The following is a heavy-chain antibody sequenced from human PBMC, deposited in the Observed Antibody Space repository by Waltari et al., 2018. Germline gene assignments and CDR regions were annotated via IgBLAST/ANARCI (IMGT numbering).Heavy chain of an antibody. V-gene: IGHV1-69*04. D-gene: IGHD5-12*01. CDR1: GGTFIRYA. CDR3: ARERSVATIYFDY. CDR2: IIPILGIA. J-gene: IGHJ4*02. Sequence: QVQLVQSGAEVKKPGSSVKVSCKATGGTFIRYAISWVRQAPGQGLEWMGGIIPILGIANDAQKFQGRVTITAEESTSTAYMELSSLRSEDTAVYYCARERSVATIYFDYWGQGTLVTVSS.